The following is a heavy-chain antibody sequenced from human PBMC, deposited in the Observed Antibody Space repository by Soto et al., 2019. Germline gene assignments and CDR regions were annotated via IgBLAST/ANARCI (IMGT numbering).Heavy chain of an antibody. CDR3: ATEGGTGFDY. J-gene: IGHJ4*02. D-gene: IGHD3-16*01. Sequence: WGARSISCAASVFGVSADNMNWVRQAPGKGLEWVSYITGRSNTIYYADSVKGRFTVSRDNAKNSLYLQMNSLRDEDTAVYYCATEGGTGFDYWGQGTQVTVSS. CDR1: VFGVSADN. CDR2: ITGRSNTI. V-gene: IGHV3-48*02.